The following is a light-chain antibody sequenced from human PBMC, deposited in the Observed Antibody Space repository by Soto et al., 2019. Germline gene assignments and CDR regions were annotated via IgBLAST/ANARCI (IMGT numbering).Light chain of an antibody. CDR1: SSNIGNNY. CDR3: GTWDSLLSAVV. Sequence: QSVLTQSPSVSAAPGQKVTISCSGSSSNIGNNYVSWYQHFPGTAPKLLIYDNNKRPSGIPDRFSGSKSGTSATLGITGLQTGDEADYYCGTWDSLLSAVVFGGGTKVTVL. CDR2: DNN. V-gene: IGLV1-51*01. J-gene: IGLJ2*01.